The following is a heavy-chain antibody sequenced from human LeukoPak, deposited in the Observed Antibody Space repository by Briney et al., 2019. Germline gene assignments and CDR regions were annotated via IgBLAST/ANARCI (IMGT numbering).Heavy chain of an antibody. D-gene: IGHD3-10*01. V-gene: IGHV4-31*03. Sequence: SETLSLTCTVSGGSISSGGYYWSWIRQHPGKGLEWIGYIYYSGSTYYNPSLKSRVTISVDTSKNQFSLKLSSVTAADTAVYYCARDRDMVRGVYYYYYGMDVWGRGTTVTVSS. CDR3: ARDRDMVRGVYYYYYGMDV. CDR2: IYYSGST. J-gene: IGHJ6*02. CDR1: GGSISSGGYY.